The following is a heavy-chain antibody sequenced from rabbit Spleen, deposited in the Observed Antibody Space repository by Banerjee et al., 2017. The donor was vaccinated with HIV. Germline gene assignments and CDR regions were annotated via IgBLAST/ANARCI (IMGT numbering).Heavy chain of an antibody. CDR1: GFTLSSYY. D-gene: IGHD1-1*01. CDR3: ARDASGSGFYTFNL. Sequence: HLKESGGGLVQPGGSLKLSCKASGFTLSSYYMNWVRQAPGKGLEWIGYIDPVFGSTHYASWVNGRFSISRENTQNTVYLQLSSLTAADTATYFCARDASGSGFYTFNLWGPGTLVTVS. CDR2: IDPVFGST. J-gene: IGHJ4*01. V-gene: IGHV1S7*01.